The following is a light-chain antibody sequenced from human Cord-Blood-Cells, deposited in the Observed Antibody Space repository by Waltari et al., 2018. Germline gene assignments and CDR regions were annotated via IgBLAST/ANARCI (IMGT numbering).Light chain of an antibody. CDR2: DVS. J-gene: IGLJ2*01. CDR3: SSYTSSSNVV. CDR1: SRDVGGYHY. V-gene: IGLV2-14*01. Sequence: QSALTQPASVSGSPGQSITISCTGTSRDVGGYHYVSWYQQHPGKAPKLMIYDVSNRPSGVSNRFSGSKSGNTASLTISGLQAEDEADYYCSSYTSSSNVVFGGGTKLTVL.